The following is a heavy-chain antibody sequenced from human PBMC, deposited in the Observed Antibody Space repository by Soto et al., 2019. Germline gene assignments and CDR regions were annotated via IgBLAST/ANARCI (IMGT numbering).Heavy chain of an antibody. D-gene: IGHD2-15*01. V-gene: IGHV4-59*08. Sequence: PSETLSLTCTVSGGSISSYYWSWIRQPPGKGVEWIGYIYYSGSTKYNPSLESRVTISLDTSKNHFSLKLRSVTAADTAVYYCARPHRYCSGGSCYLFDYWGHGTLVTVSS. CDR1: GGSISSYY. J-gene: IGHJ4*01. CDR3: ARPHRYCSGGSCYLFDY. CDR2: IYYSGST.